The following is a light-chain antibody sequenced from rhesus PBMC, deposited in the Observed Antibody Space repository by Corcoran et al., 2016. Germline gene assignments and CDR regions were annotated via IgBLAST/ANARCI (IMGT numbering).Light chain of an antibody. Sequence: DIQMTQSPSSLSASVGDRVTITCRASQDISNNLAWYQQRPGKVPKFLIYKASTLQSGIPSRFSGSGSGTDFTLTISSLQPEDFATYYCQHGYGILYSFRQGTKVEIK. J-gene: IGKJ2*01. CDR3: QHGYGILYS. V-gene: IGKV1-25*01. CDR1: QDISNN. CDR2: KAS.